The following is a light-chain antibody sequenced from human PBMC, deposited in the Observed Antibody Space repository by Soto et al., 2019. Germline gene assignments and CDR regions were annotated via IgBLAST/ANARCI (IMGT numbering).Light chain of an antibody. V-gene: IGLV1-40*01. J-gene: IGLJ2*01. Sequence: QSVLTQPPSVSVAPGQRVTISCTGSSSNIGAGYDVHWYQQLPGTAPKLLIYGNINRPSGVPDRFSGSKSGTSASLAITGLQAEDEADYYCQSYDSSLSAVVFGGGTKLTVL. CDR2: GNI. CDR1: SSNIGAGYD. CDR3: QSYDSSLSAVV.